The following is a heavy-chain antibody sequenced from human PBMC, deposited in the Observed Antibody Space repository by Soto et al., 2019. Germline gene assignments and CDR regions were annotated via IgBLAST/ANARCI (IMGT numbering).Heavy chain of an antibody. CDR3: GKGRSYYYYYGVDV. Sequence: PGGSLRLSCAASGLTFISCAMGWVRQETGKGLEWVSDIIDSGGSTYYADSVKGRFTISRDNSKSTLYLQMNSLRAEDTAVYYCGKGRSYYYYYGVDVWGQGTTVTVSS. J-gene: IGHJ6*02. D-gene: IGHD1-26*01. V-gene: IGHV3-23*01. CDR1: GLTFISCA. CDR2: IIDSGGST.